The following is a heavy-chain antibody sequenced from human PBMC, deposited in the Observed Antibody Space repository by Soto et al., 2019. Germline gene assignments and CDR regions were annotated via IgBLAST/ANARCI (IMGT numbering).Heavy chain of an antibody. CDR1: GYTLIMYY. V-gene: IGHV1-46*01. Sequence: GASVKVSCKASGYTLIMYYIHWMRQAPGQGLEWMGLINPSGGSTTYAQKFQGRVTMTRDTSTSTVYMDLISLRSEDTSVYYCARSPYSSGYYYAIDYWGQGTQVTVSS. J-gene: IGHJ4*02. CDR2: INPSGGST. CDR3: ARSPYSSGYYYAIDY. D-gene: IGHD3-22*01.